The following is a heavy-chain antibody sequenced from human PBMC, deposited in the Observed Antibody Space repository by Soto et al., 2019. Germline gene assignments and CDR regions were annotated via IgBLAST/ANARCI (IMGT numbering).Heavy chain of an antibody. CDR3: ARLFPLGCSGGSCYSSGDFDY. Sequence: GGSLSLSCAASGFTFSSYSMNWVRQAPGKGLERVSYISSSSSTIYYADSVKGRFTISRDNAKNSLYLQMNSLRAEDTAVYYCARLFPLGCSGGSCYSSGDFDYWGQGTQVTVSS. CDR1: GFTFSSYS. D-gene: IGHD2-15*01. V-gene: IGHV3-48*01. J-gene: IGHJ4*02. CDR2: ISSSSSTI.